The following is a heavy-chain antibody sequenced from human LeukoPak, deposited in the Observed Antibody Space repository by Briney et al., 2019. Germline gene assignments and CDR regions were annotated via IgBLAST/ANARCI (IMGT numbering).Heavy chain of an antibody. CDR1: GFTVSSNY. Sequence: GGSLRLSCAASGFTVSSNYMSWVRQAPGKGLEWVSVIYSGGSTYYADSVKGRFTISRDNSKNTLYLQMNSLRAEDTAVYYRVSGRYYDSSGDWGQGTLVTVSS. CDR2: IYSGGST. D-gene: IGHD3-22*01. V-gene: IGHV3-66*01. CDR3: VSGRYYDSSGD. J-gene: IGHJ4*02.